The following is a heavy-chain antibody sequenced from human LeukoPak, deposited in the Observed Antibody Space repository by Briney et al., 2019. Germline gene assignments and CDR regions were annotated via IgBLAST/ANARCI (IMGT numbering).Heavy chain of an antibody. CDR3: ARNGFSRPDPFDY. CDR2: ISSSSSYI. CDR1: GFTFSSYS. J-gene: IGHJ4*02. D-gene: IGHD2-8*01. Sequence: GGSLRLSCAASGFTFSSYSMNWVRQAPGKGLYWVSSISSSSSYIYYADSVKGRFTISRDNAKNSLYLQMNSLRAEDTAVYSCARNGFSRPDPFDYWGQGTPVTVSS. V-gene: IGHV3-21*04.